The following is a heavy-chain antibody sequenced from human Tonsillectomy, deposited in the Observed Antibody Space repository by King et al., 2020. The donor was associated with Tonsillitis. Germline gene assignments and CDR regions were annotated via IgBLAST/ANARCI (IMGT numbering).Heavy chain of an antibody. J-gene: IGHJ4*02. CDR1: GFTFSSYG. D-gene: IGHD5-18*01. CDR3: AKAAFDVDTAAGDY. CDR2: ISYDGSNK. V-gene: IGHV3-30*18. Sequence: VQLVESGGGVVQPGRSLRLSCAASGFTFSSYGMHWVRQAPGKGLEWVAVISYDGSNKYYADSVKGRFTISRDNSKNTLYLQMNSLRAEDTAVYYCAKAAFDVDTAAGDYWGRGTLVTVSS.